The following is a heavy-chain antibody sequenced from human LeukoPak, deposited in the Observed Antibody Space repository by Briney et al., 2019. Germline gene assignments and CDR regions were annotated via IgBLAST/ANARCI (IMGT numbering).Heavy chain of an antibody. CDR1: GFTFSSYS. D-gene: IGHD6-19*01. Sequence: GGSLRLSYAASGFTFSSYSMSWVRQAPGKGLEWVSSISSSSSTIYYADSVKGRFTISRDNAKNSLYLQMNSLRDEDTARYYCAKRISGGTGWYSFDYWGQGTLVTVSS. CDR2: ISSSSSTI. CDR3: AKRISGGTGWYSFDY. J-gene: IGHJ4*02. V-gene: IGHV3-48*02.